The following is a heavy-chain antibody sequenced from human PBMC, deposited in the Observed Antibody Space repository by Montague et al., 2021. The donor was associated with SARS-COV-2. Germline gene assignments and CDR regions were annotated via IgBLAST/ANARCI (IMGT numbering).Heavy chain of an antibody. CDR2: TYYSGST. CDR3: ARVEGMIGGITHFDY. CDR1: GASMKSYY. J-gene: IGHJ4*02. D-gene: IGHD2-21*01. Sequence: SETLSLTCSVSGASMKSYYWTWVRQSPGKGLQWIGDTYYSGSTSXDPSLQSRLTMTVDTSKNHFTLRLMSVTAADSAVYYCARVEGMIGGITHFDYWGQGLPVTVSS. V-gene: IGHV4-59*12.